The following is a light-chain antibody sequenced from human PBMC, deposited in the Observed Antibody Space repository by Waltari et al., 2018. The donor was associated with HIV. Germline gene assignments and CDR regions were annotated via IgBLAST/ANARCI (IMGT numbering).Light chain of an antibody. CDR3: QQANNYPIT. CDR1: QDISNW. V-gene: IGKV1D-12*01. J-gene: IGKJ5*01. Sequence: DIQMTQSPSSVSASVGHRVTITCRASQDISNWLTWYQQKPGKAPKLLIYPASNLQSGVPSRFSGSGFGTDFTLTISSLQPEDCATYYCQQANNYPITLGQGTRLEIK. CDR2: PAS.